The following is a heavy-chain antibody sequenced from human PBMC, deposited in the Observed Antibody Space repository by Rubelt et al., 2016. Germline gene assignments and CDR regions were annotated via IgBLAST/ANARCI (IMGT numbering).Heavy chain of an antibody. CDR2: VYYSGST. Sequence: QVQLQESGPELVKPSETLSLTCTVSGGSISSYYWSWVRQPPGKGLEWIGYVYYSGSTNYNTSLKSRGTMSVDTYKNQFSLRVTSVTAADTAVYYCARVNRYYFDYWGQGTLVTVSS. CDR1: GGSISSYY. V-gene: IGHV4-59*12. J-gene: IGHJ4*02. CDR3: ARVNRYYFDY.